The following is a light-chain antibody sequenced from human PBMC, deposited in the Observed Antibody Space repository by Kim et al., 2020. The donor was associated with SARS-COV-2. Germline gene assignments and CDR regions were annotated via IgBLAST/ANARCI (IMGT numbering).Light chain of an antibody. CDR1: KLGDKY. V-gene: IGLV3-1*01. Sequence: VSVSPGQTASITCSGEKLGDKYACWYQQKPGQSPVLGIYQDSKRPSGIPERFSGSNSGNTATLTISGTQAMDEADYYCQAWDSSTVFGTGTKVTVL. J-gene: IGLJ1*01. CDR3: QAWDSSTV. CDR2: QDS.